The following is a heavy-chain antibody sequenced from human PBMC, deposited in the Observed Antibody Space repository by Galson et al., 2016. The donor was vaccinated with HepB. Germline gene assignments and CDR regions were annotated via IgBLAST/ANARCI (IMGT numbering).Heavy chain of an antibody. D-gene: IGHD6-19*01. CDR1: GFTFTDYP. CDR2: ISSGGDIT. V-gene: IGHV3-23*01. Sequence: SLRLSCATSGFTFTDYPMTWVRQAPGKGPEWVAAISSGGDITYYADSVKGRFTISRDNSKNTLYLHMNGLRAEDTALYYCAKDPGVFSPGWYYFDSWGQGTLVTVSA. J-gene: IGHJ4*02. CDR3: AKDPGVFSPGWYYFDS.